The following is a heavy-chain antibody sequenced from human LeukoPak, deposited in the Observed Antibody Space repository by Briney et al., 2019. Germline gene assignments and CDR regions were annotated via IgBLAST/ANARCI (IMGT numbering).Heavy chain of an antibody. CDR2: IRYDGSDK. CDR1: GFTFSSYG. J-gene: IGHJ4*02. D-gene: IGHD6-19*01. CDR3: VSLEVAGTGGIDY. V-gene: IGHV3-30*02. Sequence: HAGGSLRLSCAASGFTFSSYGMHWVRQAPGKGLEWVAFIRYDGSDKYYADSVKGRFTISRDNSKNTLYLQMNNLRAEDTAVYYCVSLEVAGTGGIDYWGQGTLVTVSS.